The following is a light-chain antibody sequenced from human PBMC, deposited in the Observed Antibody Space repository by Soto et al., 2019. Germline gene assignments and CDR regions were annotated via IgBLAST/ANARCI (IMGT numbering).Light chain of an antibody. CDR3: QQYHNWPKT. V-gene: IGKV3-15*01. CDR2: GAS. CDR1: QSVSSN. Sequence: EIVMTQSPATLSVSPGERATLSCRASQSVSSNLAWYQQKLGQPPRLLIYGASTRATGIPARFSGSGSGTEFTLTISSLQSEDFAVYYCQQYHNWPKTFGQGTKVEIK. J-gene: IGKJ1*01.